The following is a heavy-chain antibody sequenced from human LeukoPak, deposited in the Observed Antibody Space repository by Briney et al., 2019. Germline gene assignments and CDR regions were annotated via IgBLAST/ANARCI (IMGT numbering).Heavy chain of an antibody. CDR1: GFTFSSYW. CDR2: INQDESER. V-gene: IGHV3-7*01. D-gene: IGHD3-16*01. Sequence: GGSLRLSCAPSGFTFSSYWMSWVRQAPGKGLEWVANINQDESERYYVDSVKGRFTISRDNAKNSLYLQMNSLRAEDTAVYYCARDRGRTWADYWGQGTLVTVSS. J-gene: IGHJ4*02. CDR3: ARDRGRTWADY.